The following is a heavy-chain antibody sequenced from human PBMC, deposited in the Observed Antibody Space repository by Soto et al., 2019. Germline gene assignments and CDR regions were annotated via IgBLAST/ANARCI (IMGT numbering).Heavy chain of an antibody. V-gene: IGHV3-7*05. J-gene: IGHJ4*02. Sequence: GGSLRLSCAASGFTFSSYSMSWVRQAPGKGLEWVANIREGGSEKYYVDSVKGRFTISRDNAKNSLYLQMNSLRAEDTAVYYCARDLVGSWYYFDYWGQGTLVTVSS. CDR2: IREGGSEK. CDR1: GFTFSSYS. D-gene: IGHD6-13*01. CDR3: ARDLVGSWYYFDY.